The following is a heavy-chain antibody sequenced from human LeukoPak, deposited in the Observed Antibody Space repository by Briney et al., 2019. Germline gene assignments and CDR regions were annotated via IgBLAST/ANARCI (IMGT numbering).Heavy chain of an antibody. Sequence: PGGSLRLSCAASGFNISTNYMSWVRQAPGKGLEWVSVMYTGGSTYYADSVKGRFTISRDNSKNTLYLQMNSLRAEDTALYYCARAPFYYDSSGYPYFDGWGQGTLVTVSS. CDR1: GFNISTNY. CDR2: MYTGGST. CDR3: ARAPFYYDSSGYPYFDG. J-gene: IGHJ4*02. D-gene: IGHD3-22*01. V-gene: IGHV3-53*01.